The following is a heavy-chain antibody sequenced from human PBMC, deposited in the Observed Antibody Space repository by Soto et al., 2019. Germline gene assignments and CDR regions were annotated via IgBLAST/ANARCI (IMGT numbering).Heavy chain of an antibody. J-gene: IGHJ4*02. D-gene: IGHD3-16*01. CDR2: IRPEGNVA. CDR1: GFTCTDFY. Sequence: EAQLVQSGGGLVQPGGSLSLSCVGSGFTCTDFYMNWVRQAPGKGLEWVAKIRPEGNVANYVESVKSRFTTSGDSAKNSLFLQMISLRSNDTVVYYCAGWGGHDSNYGCQGILVTVSS. CDR3: AGWGGHDSNY. V-gene: IGHV3-7*03.